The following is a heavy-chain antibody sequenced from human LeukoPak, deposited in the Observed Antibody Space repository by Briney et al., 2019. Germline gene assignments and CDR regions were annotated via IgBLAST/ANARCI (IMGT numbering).Heavy chain of an antibody. J-gene: IGHJ6*02. CDR2: ISGSGGST. V-gene: IGHV3-23*01. Sequence: PGGSLRLSCAASGFTFSSYAMSWVRQAPGKGLEWVSAISGSGGSTYYADSVKGRFTISRDNSKNTLYLQMNSLRAEDTAVYYCAKVPDYDFWSGYLGGSHLDVWGQGTTVTVSS. CDR3: AKVPDYDFWSGYLGGSHLDV. D-gene: IGHD3-3*01. CDR1: GFTFSSYA.